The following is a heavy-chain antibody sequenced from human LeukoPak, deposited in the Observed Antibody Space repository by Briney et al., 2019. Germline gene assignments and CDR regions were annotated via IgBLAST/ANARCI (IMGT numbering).Heavy chain of an antibody. CDR3: ARRGSNWGYYFDY. Sequence: SETLSLTCTVSGGSISSYYWSWIRQPPGKGLEWIGYIYYSGSTNYNPSLQSRVTISVDTSKNQFSLKLSSVTAADTAVYYCARRGSNWGYYFDYWGQGTLVTVSS. J-gene: IGHJ4*02. CDR1: GGSISSYY. V-gene: IGHV4-59*08. CDR2: IYYSGST. D-gene: IGHD7-27*01.